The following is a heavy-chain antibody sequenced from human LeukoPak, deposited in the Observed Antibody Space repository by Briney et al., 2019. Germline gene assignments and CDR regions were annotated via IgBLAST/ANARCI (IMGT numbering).Heavy chain of an antibody. V-gene: IGHV3-30*18. CDR3: AKVGDYGDYALDY. CDR1: GFTFSSYG. Sequence: GRSLRLSCAASGFTFSSYGMHWVRQAPGKGLEWVAVISYDGSYKYHADSVKGRFTISRDNSKNTLYLQMNSLRAEDTAVYYCAKVGDYGDYALDYWGQGTLVTVSS. J-gene: IGHJ4*02. CDR2: ISYDGSYK. D-gene: IGHD4-17*01.